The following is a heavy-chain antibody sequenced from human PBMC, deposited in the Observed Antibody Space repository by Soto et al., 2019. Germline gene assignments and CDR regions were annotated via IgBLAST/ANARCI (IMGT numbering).Heavy chain of an antibody. Sequence: QLQLQESGPGLVKPSETLSLTCTVSGGSISSSSYYWGWIRQPPGKGLEWIGSIYYSGSTYYNPSLKSRVSISVDTSKNQFSLKLSSVTAAATAVYYCARHSRFGELFSYYYYMYVWGKGTTVTVSS. J-gene: IGHJ6*03. V-gene: IGHV4-39*01. D-gene: IGHD3-10*01. CDR2: IYYSGST. CDR1: GGSISSSSYY. CDR3: ARHSRFGELFSYYYYMYV.